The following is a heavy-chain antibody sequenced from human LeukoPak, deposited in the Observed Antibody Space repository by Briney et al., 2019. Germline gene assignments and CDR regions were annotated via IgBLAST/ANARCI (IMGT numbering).Heavy chain of an antibody. V-gene: IGHV1-69*01. Sequence: ASVKVSCKASGGTFSSYAISWVRQAPGQGLEWMGGIIPIFGTANYAQKFQGRVTITADESTSTAYMELSSLRSEDTAVYYCAKNYYDSSGYLRYWGQGTLVTVSS. D-gene: IGHD3-22*01. CDR2: IIPIFGTA. J-gene: IGHJ4*02. CDR1: GGTFSSYA. CDR3: AKNYYDSSGYLRY.